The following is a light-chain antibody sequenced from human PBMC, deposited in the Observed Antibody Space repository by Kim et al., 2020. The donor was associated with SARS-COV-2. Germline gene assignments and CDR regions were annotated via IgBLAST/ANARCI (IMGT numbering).Light chain of an antibody. Sequence: SVSPGQPATITCSGDRLGEKYACWYQQKPGQSPEVVIYQDTKRPSEIPERFSGSNSGNTATLTISRTQTMDEADYYCQVWDSTTTVFGGGTQLTVL. CDR2: QDT. CDR1: RLGEKY. CDR3: QVWDSTTTV. V-gene: IGLV3-1*01. J-gene: IGLJ2*01.